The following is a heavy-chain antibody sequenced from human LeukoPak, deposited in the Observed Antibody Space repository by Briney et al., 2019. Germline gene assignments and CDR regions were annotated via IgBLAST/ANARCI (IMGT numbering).Heavy chain of an antibody. CDR2: IIPIFGTA. Sequence: SVKVSCMASRGTFSSYAISWVRQAPGQGLEWMGGIIPIFGTANYAQKFQGRVTITADESTSAAYMELSSLRSEDTAVYYCARGRGYDSSGYPHDFDYWGQGTLVTVSS. CDR3: ARGRGYDSSGYPHDFDY. V-gene: IGHV1-69*13. J-gene: IGHJ4*02. D-gene: IGHD3-22*01. CDR1: RGTFSSYA.